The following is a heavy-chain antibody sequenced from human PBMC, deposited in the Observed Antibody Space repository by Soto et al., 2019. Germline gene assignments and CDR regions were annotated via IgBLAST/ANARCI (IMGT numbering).Heavy chain of an antibody. D-gene: IGHD6-6*01. J-gene: IGHJ5*02. V-gene: IGHV4-31*03. CDR3: ARDRHNNFFDP. CDR2: IYYSGST. Sequence: SETLSLTCTVSGASMSSGGYYWTWIRQSPGKGLEWIGYIYYSGSTYYNPSLESRVAISLDTSRSQFSLTLHSVSAADTAIYYCARDRHNNFFDPWGQGTLVTVSS. CDR1: GASMSSGGYY.